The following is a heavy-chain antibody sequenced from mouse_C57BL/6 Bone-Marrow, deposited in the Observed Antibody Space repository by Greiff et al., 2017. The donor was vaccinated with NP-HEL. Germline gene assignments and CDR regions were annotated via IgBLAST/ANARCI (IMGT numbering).Heavy chain of an antibody. V-gene: IGHV1-69*01. CDR2: IDPSDSYT. CDR1: GYTFTSYW. Sequence: VQLQQPGAELVMPGASVKLSCKASGYTFTSYWMHWVKQRPGQGLEWIGEIDPSDSYTNYNQKFKGKSTLTVDKSSSTAYMQLSSLTSEDSAVYYCARSLLFLYYYAMDYWGQGTSVTVSA. CDR3: ARSLLFLYYYAMDY. D-gene: IGHD6-5*01. J-gene: IGHJ4*01.